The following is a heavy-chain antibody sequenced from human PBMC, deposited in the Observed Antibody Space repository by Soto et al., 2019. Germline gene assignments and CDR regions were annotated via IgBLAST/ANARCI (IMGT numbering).Heavy chain of an antibody. CDR3: AKDRGRGYYQKPDY. D-gene: IGHD3-22*01. V-gene: IGHV3-30*18. CDR1: GFTFSSYG. CDR2: ISYDGSNK. Sequence: PGGSLRLSCAASGFTFSSYGMHWVRQAPGKGLEWVAVISYDGSNKYYADSVKGRFTISRDNSKNTLYLQMNSLRAEDTAVYYCAKDRGRGYYQKPDYWGQGTLVTVSS. J-gene: IGHJ4*02.